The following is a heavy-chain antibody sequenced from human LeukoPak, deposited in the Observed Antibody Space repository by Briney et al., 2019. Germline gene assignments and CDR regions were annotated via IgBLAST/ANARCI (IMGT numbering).Heavy chain of an antibody. D-gene: IGHD3-3*01. Sequence: SVKVSCKAPGGTFSSYAISWVRQAPGQGLEWMGRIIPIFGTANYAQKFQGRVTITTDESTSTAYMELSSLRSEDTAVYYCARDRYDFWSGYYTVFYWGQGTLVTVSS. CDR3: ARDRYDFWSGYYTVFY. CDR1: GGTFSSYA. CDR2: IIPIFGTA. J-gene: IGHJ4*02. V-gene: IGHV1-69*05.